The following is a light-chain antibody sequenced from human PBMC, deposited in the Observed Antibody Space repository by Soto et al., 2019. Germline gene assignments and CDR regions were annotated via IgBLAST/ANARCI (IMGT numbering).Light chain of an antibody. CDR1: QSVSSN. J-gene: IGKJ5*01. CDR2: GAS. V-gene: IGKV3-15*01. CDR3: QQYNNWPLT. Sequence: EIVMTQSPATLSVSPGERATLSCRASQSVSSNLAWYQQKPGQAPRLLIYGASTRATGIPATFSGSGSGTEFTLTISSLQSEYFAVYYCQQYNNWPLTFGQGTRLEI.